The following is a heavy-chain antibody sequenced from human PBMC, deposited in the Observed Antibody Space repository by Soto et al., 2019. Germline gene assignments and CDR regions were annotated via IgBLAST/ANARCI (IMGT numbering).Heavy chain of an antibody. J-gene: IGHJ3*02. CDR3: ARDRGRTTVTDDAFDI. D-gene: IGHD4-17*01. Sequence: QVQLQESGPGLVKPSGTLSLTCAVSSGSISSSNWWSWVRQPPGKGLGWIGEIYHSGSTNYNPSLKSRVTIPVDKSKNQFYLKLSSVTAADTAVYYCARDRGRTTVTDDAFDIWGQGTMVTVSS. CDR2: IYHSGST. V-gene: IGHV4-4*02. CDR1: SGSISSSNW.